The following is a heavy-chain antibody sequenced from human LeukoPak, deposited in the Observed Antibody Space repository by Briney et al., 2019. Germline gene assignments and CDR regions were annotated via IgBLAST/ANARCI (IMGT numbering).Heavy chain of an antibody. J-gene: IGHJ4*02. Sequence: GGSLRLSCAASGFTFSSYSMNWVRQAPGKGLEWVSSISSSSYIYYADSVKGRFTISRDNAKNSLYLQMNSLRAEDTAVYYCASRGYYRTPGDYWGQGTLVTVSS. D-gene: IGHD3-22*01. CDR1: GFTFSSYS. V-gene: IGHV3-21*01. CDR3: ASRGYYRTPGDY. CDR2: ISSSSYI.